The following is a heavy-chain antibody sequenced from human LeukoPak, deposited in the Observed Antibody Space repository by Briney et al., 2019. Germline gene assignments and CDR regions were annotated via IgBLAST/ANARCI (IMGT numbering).Heavy chain of an antibody. Sequence: GGSLRLSCAASGFTFSSYGMHWVRQAPGKGLEWVAVISYDGSNKYYADSVKGRFTISRDNSKNTLYLQMNSLRAEDTAVYYCAKPLAIDSSGVEAFDIWGQGTMVTVSS. CDR1: GFTFSSYG. V-gene: IGHV3-30*18. D-gene: IGHD3-22*01. CDR3: AKPLAIDSSGVEAFDI. CDR2: ISYDGSNK. J-gene: IGHJ3*02.